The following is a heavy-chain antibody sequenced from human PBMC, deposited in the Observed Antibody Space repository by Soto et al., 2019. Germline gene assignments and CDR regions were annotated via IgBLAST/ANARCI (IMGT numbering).Heavy chain of an antibody. CDR2: IYYSGST. J-gene: IGHJ2*01. CDR1: GGSISSGGYY. D-gene: IGHD4-17*01. CDR3: ERAKTPVTTLWYFDL. Sequence: SETLSLTCTGSGGSISSGGYYWSWIRQHPGKGLEWIGYIYYSGSTYYNPSLKSRVTISVDTSKNQFSLKLSSVTAADTAVYYCERAKTPVTTLWYFDLWGRGTLVTVSS. V-gene: IGHV4-31*03.